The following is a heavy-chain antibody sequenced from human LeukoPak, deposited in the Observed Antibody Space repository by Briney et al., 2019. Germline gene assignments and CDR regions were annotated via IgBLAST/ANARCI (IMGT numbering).Heavy chain of an antibody. D-gene: IGHD6-13*01. CDR3: ARLVVSSWYHEVLLGRDY. J-gene: IGHJ4*02. CDR2: IYYSGST. V-gene: IGHV4-59*08. CDR1: GGSISSYY. Sequence: SETLSLTCTVSGGSISSYYWSWIRQPPGKGLEWIGYIYYSGSTNYNPSLKSRVTISVDTSKNQFSLKLSSVTAADTAVYYCARLVVSSWYHEVLLGRDYWGQGTLVAVSS.